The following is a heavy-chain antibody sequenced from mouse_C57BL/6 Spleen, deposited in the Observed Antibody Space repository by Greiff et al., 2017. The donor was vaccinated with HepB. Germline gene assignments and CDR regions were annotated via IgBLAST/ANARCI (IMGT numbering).Heavy chain of an antibody. Sequence: QVQLKQPGAELVKPGASVKLSCKASGYTFTSYWMHWVKQRPGQGLEWIGMIHPNSGSTNYNEKFKSKATLTVDKSSSTAYMQLSSLTSEDSAVYYCADSSGYDYFDYWGQGTTLTVSS. V-gene: IGHV1-64*01. D-gene: IGHD3-2*02. CDR1: GYTFTSYW. J-gene: IGHJ2*01. CDR2: IHPNSGST. CDR3: ADSSGYDYFDY.